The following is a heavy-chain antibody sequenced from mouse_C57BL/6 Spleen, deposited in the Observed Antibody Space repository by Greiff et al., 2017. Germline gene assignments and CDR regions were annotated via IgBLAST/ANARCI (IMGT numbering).Heavy chain of an antibody. CDR3: ARWGGSSSDAMDY. V-gene: IGHV1-52*01. CDR2: IDPSDSET. CDR1: GYTFTSYW. D-gene: IGHD1-1*01. J-gene: IGHJ4*01. Sequence: QVQLQQSGAELVRPGSSVKLSCKASGYTFTSYWMHWVKQRPIQGLEWIGNIDPSDSETHYNQKFKDKATLTVDKSSSTAYMQLSSLTSEDSAVYYCARWGGSSSDAMDYWGQGTSVTVSS.